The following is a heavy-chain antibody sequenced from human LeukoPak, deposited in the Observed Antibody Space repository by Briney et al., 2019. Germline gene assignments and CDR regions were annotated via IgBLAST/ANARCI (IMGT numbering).Heavy chain of an antibody. V-gene: IGHV4-39*01. CDR3: ARHSDPYYYDSSGYYSYCFDY. D-gene: IGHD3-22*01. CDR2: IYYSGST. Sequence: PSETLSLTCTVSGGSISSSSYYWGWIRQPPGKGLEGIGSIYYSGSTYYNPSLKSRVTISVDTSKNQFSLKLSSVTAADTAVYYCARHSDPYYYDSSGYYSYCFDYWGQGTLVTVSS. CDR1: GGSISSSSYY. J-gene: IGHJ4*02.